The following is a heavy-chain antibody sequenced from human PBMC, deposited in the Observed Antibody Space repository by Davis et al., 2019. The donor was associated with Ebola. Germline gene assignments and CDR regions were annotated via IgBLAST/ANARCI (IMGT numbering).Heavy chain of an antibody. CDR3: ARRGRYCSGGSCSNWFDP. V-gene: IGHV4-34*01. Sequence: PSETLSLTCAVYGGSFSGYYWSWIRQPPGKGLEWIGEINHSGSTNYNPSLKSRVTISVDTSKNQFSLKLSSVTAADTAVYYCARRGRYCSGGSCSNWFDPWGQGTLVTVSS. CDR2: INHSGST. D-gene: IGHD2-15*01. J-gene: IGHJ5*02. CDR1: GGSFSGYY.